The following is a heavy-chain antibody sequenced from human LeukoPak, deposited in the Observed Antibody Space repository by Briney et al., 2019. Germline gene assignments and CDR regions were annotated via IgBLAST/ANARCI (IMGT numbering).Heavy chain of an antibody. CDR3: AKESWYYDSSGYGFDP. Sequence: GGSLRLSCAASGFIFSSYAMSWVRQAPGKGLEWVSAISGSGGSTYYADSVKRRFTISRDNSKNTLYLQMNSLRAEDTAVYYCAKESWYYDSSGYGFDPWGQGTLVTVSS. CDR2: ISGSGGST. D-gene: IGHD3-22*01. CDR1: GFIFSSYA. V-gene: IGHV3-23*01. J-gene: IGHJ5*02.